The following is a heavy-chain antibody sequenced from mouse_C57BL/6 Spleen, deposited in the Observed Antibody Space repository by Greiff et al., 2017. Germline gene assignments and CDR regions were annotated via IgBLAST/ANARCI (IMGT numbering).Heavy chain of an antibody. J-gene: IGHJ1*03. Sequence: VQLVESGAELARPGASVKLSCKASGYTFTSYGISWVKQRTGQGLEWIGEIYPRSGNTYSNEKFKGKATLTAAKSSSTASMELRSLTSEDSAVFFCARGGNGDYSYFDVWGTGTTVTVSS. CDR3: ARGGNGDYSYFDV. D-gene: IGHD2-13*01. CDR2: IYPRSGNT. CDR1: GYTFTSYG. V-gene: IGHV1-81*01.